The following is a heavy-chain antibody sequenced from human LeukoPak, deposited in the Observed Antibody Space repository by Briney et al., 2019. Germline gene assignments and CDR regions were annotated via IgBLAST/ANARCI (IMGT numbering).Heavy chain of an antibody. CDR1: GFDFSAYA. CDR3: ARGHPYNYGSNYMDV. Sequence: GGSLRLSCAASGFDFSAYAMHWVRQAPGKGLEYVSVVTNNGDTTYYANSVKGRFTISRDNSKSTLFLQMDSLRGEDMGVYYCARGHPYNYGSNYMDVWGSGTTVTVS. D-gene: IGHD3-10*01. CDR2: VTNNGDTT. V-gene: IGHV3-64*01. J-gene: IGHJ6*03.